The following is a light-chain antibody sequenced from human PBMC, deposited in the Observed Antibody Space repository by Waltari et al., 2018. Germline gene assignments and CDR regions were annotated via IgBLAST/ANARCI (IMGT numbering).Light chain of an antibody. Sequence: DIQMTQSPSPLSASVGDRVTITCRASQTISNYLNWYQQKPGKAPKLLIYSASTLQSGVPSRFSGSRYGTDFTLTISSLQPEDFATYYCQQSYSTQTFGQGTKVEVK. J-gene: IGKJ1*01. CDR3: QQSYSTQT. V-gene: IGKV1-39*01. CDR2: SAS. CDR1: QTISNY.